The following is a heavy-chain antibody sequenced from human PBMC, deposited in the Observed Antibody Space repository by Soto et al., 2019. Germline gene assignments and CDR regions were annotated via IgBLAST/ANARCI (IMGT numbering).Heavy chain of an antibody. CDR1: GFTFSNYF. J-gene: IGHJ4*01. CDR3: AKGNNWEWFLSPIVY. D-gene: IGHD3-3*01. Sequence: GGSLRLSCAASGFTFSNYFMSWVRQAPGKGLEWASAISGSGGSTYSADSVKGRFTISRDNSKNTLYLQMDSLRAEDTAVYYCAKGNNWEWFLSPIVYWGHGTLVTVSS. CDR2: ISGSGGST. V-gene: IGHV3-23*01.